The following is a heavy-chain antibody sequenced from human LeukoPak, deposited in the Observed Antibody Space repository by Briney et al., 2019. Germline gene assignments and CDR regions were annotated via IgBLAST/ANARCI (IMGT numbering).Heavy chain of an antibody. J-gene: IGHJ3*02. CDR2: IYYSGST. CDR3: ARDSGSASLFRVYYYDSSGDAFDI. D-gene: IGHD3-22*01. V-gene: IGHV4-59*01. CDR1: GGSISSYY. Sequence: SETLSLTCTVSGGSISSYYWSWIRQPPGKGLEWIGYIYYSGSTNYNPSPKSRVTISVDTSKNQFSLKLSSVTAADTAVYYYARDSGSASLFRVYYYDSSGDAFDIWGQGTMVTVSS.